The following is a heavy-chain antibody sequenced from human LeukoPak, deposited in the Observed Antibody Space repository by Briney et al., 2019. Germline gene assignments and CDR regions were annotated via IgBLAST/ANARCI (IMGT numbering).Heavy chain of an antibody. Sequence: ASVTVSCKVSGYTLTELSMHWERQAPGKGLEWMGGFAPEDGETIYAQKFQGRVTMTEDTSTDTAYMELSSLRSEDTAVYYCATGRITMVRGVIAYFDYWGQGTLVTVSS. J-gene: IGHJ4*02. CDR1: GYTLTELS. V-gene: IGHV1-24*01. CDR2: FAPEDGET. CDR3: ATGRITMVRGVIAYFDY. D-gene: IGHD3-10*01.